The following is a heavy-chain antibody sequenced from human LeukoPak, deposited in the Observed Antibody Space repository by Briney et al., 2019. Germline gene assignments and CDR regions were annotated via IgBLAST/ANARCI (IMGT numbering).Heavy chain of an antibody. V-gene: IGHV3-23*01. CDR1: GFTFSSYA. J-gene: IGHJ4*02. CDR2: VSDSGDST. D-gene: IGHD1-1*01. CDR3: ARDPRTGLDY. Sequence: LPGGSLRLSCAASGFTFSSYAMSWVRQAPGKGLEWVSAVSDSGDSTYYTDSVKGRFTISRDNSKNTVYLQMNSLRAEDTAVYYCARDPRTGLDYWGQGTLVTVSS.